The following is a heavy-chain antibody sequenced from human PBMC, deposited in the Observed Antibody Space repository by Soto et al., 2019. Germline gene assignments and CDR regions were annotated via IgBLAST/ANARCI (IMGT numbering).Heavy chain of an antibody. CDR1: GGSITGYY. V-gene: IGHV4-59*01. J-gene: IGHJ4*02. D-gene: IGHD1-26*01. CDR2: IYYSGST. Sequence: ASETLSLTCTVSGGSITGYYWSWIRQPPGKGLEWIGYIYYSGSTNYNPSLKSRVTISVDTSKNQFSLKLSSVTAADTAVYYCARDYGTNILGYYFDYWGQGTLVTVSS. CDR3: ARDYGTNILGYYFDY.